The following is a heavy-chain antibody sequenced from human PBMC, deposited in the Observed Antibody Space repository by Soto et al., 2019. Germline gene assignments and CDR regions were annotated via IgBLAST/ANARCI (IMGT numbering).Heavy chain of an antibody. Sequence: RASVKVSCKASGGTFSSYAISWVRQAPGQGLEWMGGIIPIFGTANYAQKFQGRVTITADESTSTAYMELSSLRSEDTAVYYCARAPIAAAGTFVHYYGMDVWGQGTTVTVSS. CDR2: IIPIFGTA. CDR3: ARAPIAAAGTFVHYYGMDV. D-gene: IGHD6-13*01. V-gene: IGHV1-69*13. J-gene: IGHJ6*02. CDR1: GGTFSSYA.